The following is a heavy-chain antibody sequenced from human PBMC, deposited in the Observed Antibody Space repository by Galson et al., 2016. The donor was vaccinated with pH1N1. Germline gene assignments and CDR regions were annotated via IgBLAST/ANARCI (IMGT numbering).Heavy chain of an antibody. CDR2: TYPGDSDT. Sequence: QSGAEVKKPGDSLRISCKGSGYSFTAFWIAWVRQMPGKGLEWMGITYPGDSDTRYSPSFQGQVTISVDKSITTAYLQWSSLKASDTAMYYCALSPIGTRRNWFAPWGQGTRVIVSS. D-gene: IGHD3-10*01. V-gene: IGHV5-51*03. J-gene: IGHJ5*02. CDR3: ALSPIGTRRNWFAP. CDR1: GYSFTAFW.